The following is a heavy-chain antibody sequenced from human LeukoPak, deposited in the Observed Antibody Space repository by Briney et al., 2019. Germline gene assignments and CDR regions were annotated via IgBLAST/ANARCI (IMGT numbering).Heavy chain of an antibody. J-gene: IGHJ4*02. D-gene: IGHD6-6*01. CDR3: ARFSVAGLDS. CDR1: GATFSSYA. CDR2: IIPIFGTT. V-gene: IGHV1-69*05. Sequence: SVKVSCKASGATFSSYAISWVRQAPGQGLEWMGGIIPIFGTTNYAQTFQGRVTITTDESTSTAYKELSSLRSEDTAVYYCARFSVAGLDSWGQGTLVTVSS.